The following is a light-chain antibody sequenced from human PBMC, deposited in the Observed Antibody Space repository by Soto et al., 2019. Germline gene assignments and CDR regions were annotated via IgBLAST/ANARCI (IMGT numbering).Light chain of an antibody. CDR1: SSDVGGYNY. CDR3: ISYAGSNKPA. J-gene: IGLJ2*01. V-gene: IGLV2-8*01. Sequence: QSALTQPPSASGSPGQSVAISCSGTSSDVGGYNYVSWYQQHPGKAPKLMIYDVNKRPSGVPDRFSGSKSGNTAPLTVSGLQAVDEADYYCISYAGSNKPAFGGGTKLTVL. CDR2: DVN.